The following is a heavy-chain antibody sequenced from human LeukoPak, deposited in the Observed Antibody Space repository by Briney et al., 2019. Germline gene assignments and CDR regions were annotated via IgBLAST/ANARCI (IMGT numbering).Heavy chain of an antibody. J-gene: IGHJ3*02. CDR3: ARDRPLLAFDI. V-gene: IGHV3-74*01. Sequence: PGGSLRLSCAASGFTFSSYWMHWVRQAPGKGLVWVPRINSDGSSTSYADSVKGRFTISRDNAKNTLYLQMNSLRAEDTAVYYRARDRPLLAFDIWGQGTMVTVSS. CDR1: GFTFSSYW. CDR2: INSDGSST. D-gene: IGHD2/OR15-2a*01.